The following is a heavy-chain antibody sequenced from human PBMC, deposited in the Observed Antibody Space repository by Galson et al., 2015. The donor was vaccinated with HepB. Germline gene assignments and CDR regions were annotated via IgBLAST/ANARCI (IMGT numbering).Heavy chain of an antibody. CDR1: GFTFSRHW. CDR3: ARGGHDYGGIHDY. J-gene: IGHJ4*02. CDR2: IKQDGSET. D-gene: IGHD4-23*01. Sequence: SLRLSCAASGFTFSRHWINWVRQAPGKGLEWVANIKQDGSETYYVDSVKGRFTISRDNAKNSLYLQMNSLRAEDTAVYYCARGGHDYGGIHDYWGQGTLVTVSS. V-gene: IGHV3-7*03.